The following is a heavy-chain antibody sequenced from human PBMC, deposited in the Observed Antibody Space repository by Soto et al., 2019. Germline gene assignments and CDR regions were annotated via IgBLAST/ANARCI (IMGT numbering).Heavy chain of an antibody. J-gene: IGHJ4*02. CDR3: ARLLSSMGVQNFWSGYPTTEIDY. D-gene: IGHD3-3*01. CDR2: IYYSGST. Sequence: SETLSLTCTVSGGSISSSSYYWGWIRQPPGKGLEWIGSIYYSGSTYYNPSLKSRVTISVDTSKNQFSLKLSSVTAADTAVYYCARLLSSMGVQNFWSGYPTTEIDYWGQGTLVTVSS. CDR1: GGSISSSSYY. V-gene: IGHV4-39*01.